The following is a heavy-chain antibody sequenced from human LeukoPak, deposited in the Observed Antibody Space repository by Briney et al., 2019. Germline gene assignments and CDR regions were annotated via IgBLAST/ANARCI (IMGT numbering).Heavy chain of an antibody. CDR3: ASYNWERQPEYYFDY. J-gene: IGHJ4*02. CDR1: GGSISSGGYY. V-gene: IGHV4-31*03. CDR2: IYYSGST. D-gene: IGHD5-24*01. Sequence: PSETLSLTCTVSGGSISSGGYYWSWIRQHPGKGLEWIGYIYYSGSTYYNPSLKSRVTISVDTSKNQFSLKLSSVTAADTAVYYCASYNWERQPEYYFDYWGQGTLVTVSS.